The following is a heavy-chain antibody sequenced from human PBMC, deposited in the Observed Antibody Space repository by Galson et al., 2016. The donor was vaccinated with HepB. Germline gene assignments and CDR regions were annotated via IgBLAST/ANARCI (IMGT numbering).Heavy chain of an antibody. CDR3: AKGGYSYGYMDY. V-gene: IGHV3-23*01. CDR2: ISAGGGST. J-gene: IGHJ4*02. CDR1: GFSFSDSY. D-gene: IGHD5-18*01. Sequence: SLRLSCAASGFSFSDSYMNWIRQAPRKGLEWVSGISAGGGSTYYADSVTGRFTVSRDNSRNTLYLQMNSLRAEDTALYYCAKGGYSYGYMDYWGQGTLVTVST.